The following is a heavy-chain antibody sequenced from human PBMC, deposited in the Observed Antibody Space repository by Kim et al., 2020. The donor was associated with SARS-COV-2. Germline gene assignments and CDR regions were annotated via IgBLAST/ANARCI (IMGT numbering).Heavy chain of an antibody. J-gene: IGHJ4*02. Sequence: LSLTCAASGFTFSSYAMSWVRQAPGKGLEWVSAISGSGGSTYYADSVKGRFTISRDNSKNTLYLQMNSLRAEDTAVYYCAKDQRADCSSTSDYWGQGTRVTVSS. V-gene: IGHV3-23*01. D-gene: IGHD2-2*01. CDR1: GFTFSSYA. CDR3: AKDQRADCSSTSDY. CDR2: ISGSGGST.